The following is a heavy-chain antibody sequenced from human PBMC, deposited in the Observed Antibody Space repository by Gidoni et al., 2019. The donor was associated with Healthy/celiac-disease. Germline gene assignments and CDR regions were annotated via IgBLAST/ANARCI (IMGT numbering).Heavy chain of an antibody. Sequence: QVQLQQWGAGLLKPSETLSLTCAVYGGSFRGYYWSWIRQPPGKGLEWIGEINHSGSTNYNPALKSRVTISVDTSKNQFSLKLSSVTAADTAVYYCARVLKRGIAAAGADYWGQGTLVTVSS. CDR1: GGSFRGYY. CDR3: ARVLKRGIAAAGADY. CDR2: INHSGST. D-gene: IGHD6-13*01. J-gene: IGHJ4*02. V-gene: IGHV4-34*01.